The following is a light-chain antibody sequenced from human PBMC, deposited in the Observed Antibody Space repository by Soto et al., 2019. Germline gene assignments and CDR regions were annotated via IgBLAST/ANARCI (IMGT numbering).Light chain of an antibody. Sequence: DIQMTQSPSSLSASVGDRVTITCRASQSISTYLNWYQQKPGKATKLLIYAASSLQSGVPSRFSGSGYGTDFTLTISSLQPEDFATYYCQQGYSTPPAFGQGTKVEIK. V-gene: IGKV1-39*01. CDR2: AAS. J-gene: IGKJ1*01. CDR1: QSISTY. CDR3: QQGYSTPPA.